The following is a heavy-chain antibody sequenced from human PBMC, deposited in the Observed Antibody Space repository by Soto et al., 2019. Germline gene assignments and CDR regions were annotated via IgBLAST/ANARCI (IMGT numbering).Heavy chain of an antibody. CDR1: GFTFDDYV. D-gene: IGHD3-10*01. V-gene: IGHV3-9*01. J-gene: IGHJ4*02. Sequence: EVQLVESGGGLVQPGRSLRLSCAASGFTFDDYVMHWVRQAPGKGLEWVSGISWNSGSIGYADSVKGRFTISRDNAKNSLYLQMNSLRAEDTALYYCAKAQGSGSYSCFDYWGQGTLVTVSS. CDR3: AKAQGSGSYSCFDY. CDR2: ISWNSGSI.